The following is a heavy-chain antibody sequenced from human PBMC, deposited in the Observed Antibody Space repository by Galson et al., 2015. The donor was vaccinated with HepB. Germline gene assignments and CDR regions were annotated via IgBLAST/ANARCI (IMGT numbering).Heavy chain of an antibody. CDR3: ARDTFYYASNNLGY. J-gene: IGHJ4*02. Sequence: SLRLSCAASGLNFSRHAMHWVRQAPGKGLEWLAEISYDSSTHYYADSVKGRFTISRDNSKNTLYLQINSLRPDDTATFFCARDTFYYASNNLGYWGRGTLVIVSS. V-gene: IGHV3-30*04. CDR2: ISYDSSTH. D-gene: IGHD3-16*01. CDR1: GLNFSRHA.